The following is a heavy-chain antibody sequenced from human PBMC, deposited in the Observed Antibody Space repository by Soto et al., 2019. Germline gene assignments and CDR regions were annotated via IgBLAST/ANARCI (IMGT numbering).Heavy chain of an antibody. CDR2: IKQDGSEK. CDR3: ARVLFLRWFFDP. D-gene: IGHD4-17*01. Sequence: GGSLRLSCAASGFTFGSYWMSWVRQAPGKGLEWVANIKQDGSEKYYVDSVKGRFTISRDNAKNSLYLQMNSLRAEDTAVYYCARVLFLRWFFDPWGQGTLVTVSS. V-gene: IGHV3-7*01. CDR1: GFTFGSYW. J-gene: IGHJ5*02.